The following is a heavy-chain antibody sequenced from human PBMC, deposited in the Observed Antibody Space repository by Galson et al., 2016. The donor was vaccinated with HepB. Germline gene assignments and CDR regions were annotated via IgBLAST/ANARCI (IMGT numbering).Heavy chain of an antibody. Sequence: SLRLSCAASQFTFSSYGMHWVRQAPGKGLEGVAGLPYDGSNEYYGDSVKGRSTISRDNSKSTLYLQMNNVTTEDTAVYYCAKTPRILRYFDWITGLDYWGQGTLVIVSS. V-gene: IGHV3-30*18. J-gene: IGHJ4*02. CDR1: QFTFSSYG. CDR3: AKTPRILRYFDWITGLDY. CDR2: LPYDGSNE. D-gene: IGHD3-9*01.